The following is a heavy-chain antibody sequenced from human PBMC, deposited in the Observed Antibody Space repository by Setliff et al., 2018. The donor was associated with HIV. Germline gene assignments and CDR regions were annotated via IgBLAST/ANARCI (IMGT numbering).Heavy chain of an antibody. CDR3: ASFFGDYGY. CDR1: GFSFRNFG. J-gene: IGHJ4*01. V-gene: IGHV3-21*04. Sequence: RGSLRLSCTASGFSFRNFGMTWVRQAPGKGLEWVSSISSSDDDTHYADSLRGRFTVSRDNANNLLFLQMNNLRVEDTAVYYCASFFGDYGYWGHGTQVTVSS. CDR2: ISSSDDDT. D-gene: IGHD3-10*01.